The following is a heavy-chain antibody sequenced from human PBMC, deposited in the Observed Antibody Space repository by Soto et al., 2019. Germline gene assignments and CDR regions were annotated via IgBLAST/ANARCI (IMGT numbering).Heavy chain of an antibody. J-gene: IGHJ4*02. CDR1: GVTFNTFA. Sequence: QVQLVQSGAEVKKPGSSVKVSCKTSGVTFNTFAISWVRQAPGQGLEYMGGIIPVLGPANYAQRFQGRVTITADKSTSTSYLELTNLTSEDTAVYYCARAAQRYFDYWGQGTLVTVSS. D-gene: IGHD2-2*01. V-gene: IGHV1-69*06. CDR2: IIPVLGPA. CDR3: ARAAQRYFDY.